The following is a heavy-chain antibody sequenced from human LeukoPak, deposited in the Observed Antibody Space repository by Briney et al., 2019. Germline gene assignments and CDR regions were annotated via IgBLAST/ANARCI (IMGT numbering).Heavy chain of an antibody. CDR1: GFTFSDYY. D-gene: IGHD6-13*01. V-gene: IGHV3-11*01. CDR2: ISSSGSTI. Sequence: GGSLRLSCAASGFTFSDYYMTWIRQAPGKGLEWVSHISSSGSTIYYADSVKGRFTISRDNAKNSLYLQMNSLRAEDTAVYYCAKDPRQQQLVPYWGQGTLVTVSS. CDR3: AKDPRQQQLVPY. J-gene: IGHJ4*02.